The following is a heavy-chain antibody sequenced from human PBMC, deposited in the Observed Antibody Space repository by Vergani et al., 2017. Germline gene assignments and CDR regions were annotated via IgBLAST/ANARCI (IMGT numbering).Heavy chain of an antibody. V-gene: IGHV2-70*17. CDR1: GVSLSTSGMC. Sequence: QVTLRESGPALVKPTQTLTLTCTFSGVSLSTSGMCVSWIRQPPGKALEWLARIDWDDDKFYSTSLKTRLTISKDTSKNQVVLTMTNMDPVDTATYYCARSSGWYGGKYYFDYWGQGTLVTVSS. D-gene: IGHD6-19*01. CDR2: IDWDDDK. CDR3: ARSSGWYGGKYYFDY. J-gene: IGHJ4*02.